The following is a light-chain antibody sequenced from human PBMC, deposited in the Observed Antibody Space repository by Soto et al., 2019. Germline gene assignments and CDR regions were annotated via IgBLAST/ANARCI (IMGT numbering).Light chain of an antibody. CDR1: SGDVGGYNY. CDR2: EVS. Sequence: QSALTQPPSASGSPGQSVTISCTGTSGDVGGYNYVSWYQQHPGKAPKLMIYEVSKRPSGVPDRFSGSKSGNTASLTVSGLQAEDEGDYYCSSYAGSNNPYVFGTGTKVTVL. CDR3: SSYAGSNNPYV. V-gene: IGLV2-8*01. J-gene: IGLJ1*01.